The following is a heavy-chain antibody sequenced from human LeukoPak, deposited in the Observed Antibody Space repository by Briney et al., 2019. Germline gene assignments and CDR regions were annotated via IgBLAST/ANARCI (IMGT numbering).Heavy chain of an antibody. V-gene: IGHV3-30*18. D-gene: IGHD5-18*01. CDR3: AKDRYSYAFEYSDS. CDR1: GFTFSSYG. Sequence: LPGGSLRLSCAASGFTFSSYGMHWVRQAPGKGLDWVAVIPNDGSKKYYADSVKGRFTISRDNSKNTLSLQVSSLRAEDTAVYYCAKDRYSYAFEYSDSWGQGTLVTVSS. J-gene: IGHJ4*02. CDR2: IPNDGSKK.